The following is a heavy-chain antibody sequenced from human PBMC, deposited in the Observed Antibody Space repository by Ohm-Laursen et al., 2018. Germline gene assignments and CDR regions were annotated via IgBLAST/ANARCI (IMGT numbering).Heavy chain of an antibody. Sequence: SLRLSCAASGFTFGSYEMNWVRQAPGKGLEWVSYISSSGSTIYYADSVKGRFTISRDNAKNSLYLQVNSLRAEDTAVYYCARGTVGATEFDYWGQGTLVTVSS. J-gene: IGHJ4*02. V-gene: IGHV3-48*03. CDR1: GFTFGSYE. CDR2: ISSSGSTI. CDR3: ARGTVGATEFDY. D-gene: IGHD1-26*01.